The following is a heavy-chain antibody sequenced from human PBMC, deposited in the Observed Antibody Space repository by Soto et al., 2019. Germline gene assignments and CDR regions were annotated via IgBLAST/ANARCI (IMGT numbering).Heavy chain of an antibody. CDR3: ARGRSRWLQLLDYFDY. V-gene: IGHV4-34*01. CDR2: INHSGST. J-gene: IGHJ4*02. Sequence: PSETLSLTCAVYGGSFSGYYWSWIRQPPGKGLEWIGEINHSGSTNYNPSLKSRVTISVDTSKNQFSLKLSSVTAADTAVYYCARGRSRWLQLLDYFDYWGQGTLVTVS. CDR1: GGSFSGYY. D-gene: IGHD5-12*01.